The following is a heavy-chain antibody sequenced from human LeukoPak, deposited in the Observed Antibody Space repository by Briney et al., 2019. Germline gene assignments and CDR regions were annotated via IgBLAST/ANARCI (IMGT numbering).Heavy chain of an antibody. CDR2: ISGSGGNT. Sequence: GGSLRLSCAASGFTFDDYGMSWVRQAPGKGLEWVSGISGSGGNTYYADSVKGRFTISRDNSKNTLYLQLNNLRVEDTAVYYCAIQYRLYAFDIWGQGTMVTVSS. J-gene: IGHJ3*02. CDR1: GFTFDDYG. V-gene: IGHV3-23*01. D-gene: IGHD2/OR15-2a*01. CDR3: AIQYRLYAFDI.